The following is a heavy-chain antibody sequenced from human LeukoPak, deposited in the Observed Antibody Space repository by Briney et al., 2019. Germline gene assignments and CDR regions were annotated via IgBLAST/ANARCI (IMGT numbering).Heavy chain of an antibody. D-gene: IGHD1-26*01. Sequence: ASVKVSCKASGYTFTGYYMHWVRQAPGQGLEWMGWISAYNGNTNYAQKLQGRVTMTTDTSTSTAYMELRSLRSDDTTVYYCARSYAVISGMDVWGQGTTVTVSS. CDR1: GYTFTGYY. V-gene: IGHV1-18*04. CDR3: ARSYAVISGMDV. J-gene: IGHJ6*02. CDR2: ISAYNGNT.